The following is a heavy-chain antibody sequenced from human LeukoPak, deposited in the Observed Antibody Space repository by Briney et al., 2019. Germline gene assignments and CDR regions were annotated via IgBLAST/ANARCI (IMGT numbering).Heavy chain of an antibody. V-gene: IGHV3-30*01. Sequence: PGGSLRLSCAASGFTFSRYAMHWVRQAPGKGLEWVAVISYDETNKYHADSVKGRFTISRDNSQKTLYLQMNSLRADDTAVYYCSREVVIPSATGAFDIWGQGTMVTVSS. D-gene: IGHD2-2*01. CDR3: SREVVIPSATGAFDI. CDR2: ISYDETNK. J-gene: IGHJ3*02. CDR1: GFTFSRYA.